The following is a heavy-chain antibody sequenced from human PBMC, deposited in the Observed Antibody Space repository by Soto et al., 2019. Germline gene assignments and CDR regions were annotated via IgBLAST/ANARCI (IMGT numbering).Heavy chain of an antibody. CDR1: GFTFSGYW. D-gene: IGHD4-4*01. J-gene: IGHJ4*02. Sequence: VGSLRLSCEASGFTFSGYWMSWVRQARGKGLGWVADIKHDGSVQYYVDSVKGRFTISRDNAKKLLYLQMNGLRAEDTALYYCARATYSNAWYRFDLWGQGTLVTVSS. CDR2: IKHDGSVQ. CDR3: ARATYSNAWYRFDL. V-gene: IGHV3-7*03.